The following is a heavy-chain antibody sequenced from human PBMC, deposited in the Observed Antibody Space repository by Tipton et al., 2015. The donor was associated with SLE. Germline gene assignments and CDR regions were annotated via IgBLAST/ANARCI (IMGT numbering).Heavy chain of an antibody. V-gene: IGHV4-59*01. J-gene: IGHJ2*01. CDR1: GGSITRYY. CDR2: IYYSVST. D-gene: IGHD1-14*01. CDR3: AAQPVAGLCYFDP. Sequence: TLSLTCTVSGGSITRYYWSWVRQPPGKGLEWVGYIYYSVSTNYTPSLKSRVPISVDTSKNHFSLKLSSVTAADTAVYYCAAQPVAGLCYFDPGGRGSLATVSS.